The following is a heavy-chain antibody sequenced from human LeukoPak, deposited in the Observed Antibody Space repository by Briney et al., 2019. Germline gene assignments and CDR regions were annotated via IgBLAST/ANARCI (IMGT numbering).Heavy chain of an antibody. CDR3: ARGALHYYYYYMDV. CDR1: GGSFSGYY. CDR2: INHSGST. D-gene: IGHD6-6*01. J-gene: IGHJ6*03. V-gene: IGHV4-34*01. Sequence: SETLSLTCAVYGGSFSGYYWGWIRHPLGKGLVWIGEINHSGSTNYNPSLKSRVTISVDTSKNQFSLKLSSVTAADTAVYYCARGALHYYYYYMDVWGKGTTVTVSS.